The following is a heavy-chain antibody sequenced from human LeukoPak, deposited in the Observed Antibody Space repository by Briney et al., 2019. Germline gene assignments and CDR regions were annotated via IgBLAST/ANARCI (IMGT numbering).Heavy chain of an antibody. J-gene: IGHJ6*03. CDR1: GGSISSYY. Sequence: SETLSLTCTVSGGSISSYYWSWIRQPAGKGLEWIGRIYTSGSTNYNPSLKSRGTISVETSKNQFSLKLSSVTAEETAVYYCARDICRSTSCYAYYYYYMDVWGKGTTVTVSS. V-gene: IGHV4-4*07. D-gene: IGHD2-2*01. CDR3: ARDICRSTSCYAYYYYYMDV. CDR2: IYTSGST.